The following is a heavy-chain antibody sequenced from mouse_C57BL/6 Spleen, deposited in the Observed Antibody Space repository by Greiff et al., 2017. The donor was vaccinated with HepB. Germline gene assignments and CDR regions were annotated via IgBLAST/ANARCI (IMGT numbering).Heavy chain of an antibody. CDR2: INPNNGGT. CDR3: ARSSYYYGSSYKVWYFDV. Sequence: VQLQQSGPELVKPGASVKIPCKASGYTFTDYNMDWVKQSHGKSLEWIGDINPNNGGTIYNQKFKGKATLTVDKSSSTAYMELRSLTSEDTAVYYCARSSYYYGSSYKVWYFDVWGTGTTVTVSS. CDR1: GYTFTDYN. D-gene: IGHD1-1*01. V-gene: IGHV1-18*01. J-gene: IGHJ1*03.